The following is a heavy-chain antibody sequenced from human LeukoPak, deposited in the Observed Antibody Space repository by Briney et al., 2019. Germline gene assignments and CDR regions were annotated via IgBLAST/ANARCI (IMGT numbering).Heavy chain of an antibody. CDR1: GYSISSGYY. J-gene: IGHJ4*02. Sequence: SETLSLTCAVSGYSISSGYYWGWIRQPPGKGLEWIGSIYHSGSTYYNPSLKSRVTISVDTSKNQFSLKLSSVTAADTAVYYCARLEYCSSTSCYYFDYWGQGTLVTVSS. D-gene: IGHD2-2*01. CDR2: IYHSGST. CDR3: ARLEYCSSTSCYYFDY. V-gene: IGHV4-38-2*01.